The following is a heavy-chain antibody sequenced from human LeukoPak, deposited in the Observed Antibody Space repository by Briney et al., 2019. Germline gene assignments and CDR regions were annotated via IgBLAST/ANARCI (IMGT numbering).Heavy chain of an antibody. CDR3: ARGHSPVTTKVSYFQH. CDR2: INHSGST. J-gene: IGHJ1*01. CDR1: GGSFSVYY. Sequence: PSETLSLTCAVYGGSFSVYYWSWLRQPPGKGVEWIGEINHSGSTNYNPSLKSRVTILVDTSKNQFSLKLSSVTAADTAVYYCARGHSPVTTKVSYFQHWGQGTLVTVSS. D-gene: IGHD4-17*01. V-gene: IGHV4-34*01.